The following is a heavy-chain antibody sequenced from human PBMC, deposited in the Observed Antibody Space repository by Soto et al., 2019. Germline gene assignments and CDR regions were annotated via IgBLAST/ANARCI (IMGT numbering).Heavy chain of an antibody. V-gene: IGHV3-7*05. CDR3: VGWAGSSY. D-gene: IGHD3-10*01. J-gene: IGHJ4*02. CDR2: MNQHGSEK. CDR1: GFTFNTSW. Sequence: GSLRLSCAASGFTFNTSWMSWVRRAPGKGLEWVAHMNQHGSEKYYVDSVKGRFTISGDDAKNSLYLQMNSLGAEDRAVYYCVGWAGSSYWGQGPLDTVSS.